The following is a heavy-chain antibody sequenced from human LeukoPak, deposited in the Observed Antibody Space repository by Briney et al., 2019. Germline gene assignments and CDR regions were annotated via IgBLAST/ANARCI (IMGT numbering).Heavy chain of an antibody. D-gene: IGHD4-17*01. J-gene: IGHJ6*02. CDR2: IYFSGTT. CDR1: GGSISNYY. V-gene: IGHV4-59*01. CDR3: AREDPQTTVPEGLDV. Sequence: SETLSLTCTVSGGSISNYYWSWLRQPPGKGLEWIGYIYFSGTTNINPSLKSRVTISVDMSKNQFSLKLSSVTAADTAVYYCAREDPQTTVPEGLDVWGQGTTVTVSS.